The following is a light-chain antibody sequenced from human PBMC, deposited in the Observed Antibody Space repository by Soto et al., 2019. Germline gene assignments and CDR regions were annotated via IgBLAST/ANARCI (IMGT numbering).Light chain of an antibody. CDR1: QGVDKY. V-gene: IGKV1-16*01. Sequence: DIQMTQSPSSLFASAGDRVIITCRASQGVDKYLAWCQQKPGKAPKSLIYGASRLQSGVPSRFSGSGSGAHSILTITNLQPEVCASYYCHQYSPYLTFGQGTRLQ. J-gene: IGKJ5*01. CDR2: GAS. CDR3: HQYSPYLT.